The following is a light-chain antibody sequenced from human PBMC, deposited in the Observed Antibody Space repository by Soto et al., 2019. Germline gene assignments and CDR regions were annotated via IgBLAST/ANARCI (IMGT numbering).Light chain of an antibody. V-gene: IGLV2-14*03. J-gene: IGLJ1*01. CDR3: SSYRASSTTHYV. CDR2: DVS. Sequence: QSALTQPASLSGSPGQSITISCTGTSSDVGGYNYVSWYQQHPGKGPKLMIYDVSNRPLGVSNRFSGSKSGNTASLTISGLQAEDEADYYCSSYRASSTTHYVFGTGTKLTVL. CDR1: SSDVGGYNY.